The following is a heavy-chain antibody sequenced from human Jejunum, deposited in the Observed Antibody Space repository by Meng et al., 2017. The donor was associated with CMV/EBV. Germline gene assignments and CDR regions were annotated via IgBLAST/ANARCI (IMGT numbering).Heavy chain of an antibody. Sequence: TFDNYAMHWVRQAPGKGLEWLSCISWNSATLEYADSVKGRFTISRDNARNSLYLQMNSLRVEDTAFYYCIKDTGNGETTPPECFHHWGQGTLVTVSS. CDR2: ISWNSATL. D-gene: IGHD1-14*01. V-gene: IGHV3-9*01. CDR1: TFDNYA. CDR3: IKDTGNGETTPPECFHH. J-gene: IGHJ1*01.